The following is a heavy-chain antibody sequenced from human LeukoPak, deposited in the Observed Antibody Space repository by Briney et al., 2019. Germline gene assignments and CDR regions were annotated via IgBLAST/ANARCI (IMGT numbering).Heavy chain of an antibody. CDR1: GFTFSSYA. CDR3: AKTSRAVYYFDY. V-gene: IGHV3-23*01. CDR2: ISGSGGST. J-gene: IGHJ4*02. Sequence: PGGSLRFSCAASGFTFSSYAMSWVRQAPGKGLEWVSAISGSGGSTYYADSLKGRFTISRDNSKNTLYLQMNSLRAEDTAVYYCAKTSRAVYYFDYCGQGTLVTVSS. D-gene: IGHD3-16*01.